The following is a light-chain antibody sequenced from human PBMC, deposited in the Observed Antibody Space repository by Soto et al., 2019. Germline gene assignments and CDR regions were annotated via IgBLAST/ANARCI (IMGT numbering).Light chain of an antibody. CDR1: QSILYTPNNNNY. CDR3: QQYYNTFPT. CDR2: WAS. V-gene: IGKV4-1*01. Sequence: DIVMTQSPDSLAVSLGERATINCKSSQSILYTPNNNNYLAWFQQKPGQPPRLLIYWASTRESGVPDRFSGSASGTDFTLAISSLQAEDVAVYYCQQYYNTFPTFGQGTKVQIK. J-gene: IGKJ1*01.